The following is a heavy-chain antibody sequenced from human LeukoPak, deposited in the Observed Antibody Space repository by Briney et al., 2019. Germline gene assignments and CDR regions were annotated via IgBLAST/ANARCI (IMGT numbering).Heavy chain of an antibody. D-gene: IGHD3-3*01. V-gene: IGHV1-69*13. CDR2: IIPIFGTA. CDR1: GGTFSSYA. J-gene: IGHJ3*02. Sequence: ASVKVSCKASGGTFSSYAISWVRQAPGQGLEWMGGIIPIFGTANYAQKFQGRVTITADESTSTAYMELSSLRSEDTAVYYCARAGFITIFGVVIGLADNAFDIWGQGTMVTVSS. CDR3: ARAGFITIFGVVIGLADNAFDI.